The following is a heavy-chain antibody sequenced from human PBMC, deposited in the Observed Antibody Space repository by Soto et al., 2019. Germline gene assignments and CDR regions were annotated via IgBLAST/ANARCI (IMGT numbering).Heavy chain of an antibody. Sequence: EVQLVESGGGLVKPGGSLRLSCAASGFTFSSYSMNWVRQAPGKGLEWVSSISSSSSYIYYADSVKGRFTISRDNAKNSLYLQMNSLRAEDTAVYYCARDTASLHDFWSGYFKDYYYYYYMDVWGKGTPVTVSS. V-gene: IGHV3-21*01. J-gene: IGHJ6*03. CDR2: ISSSSSYI. CDR1: GFTFSSYS. D-gene: IGHD3-3*01. CDR3: ARDTASLHDFWSGYFKDYYYYYYMDV.